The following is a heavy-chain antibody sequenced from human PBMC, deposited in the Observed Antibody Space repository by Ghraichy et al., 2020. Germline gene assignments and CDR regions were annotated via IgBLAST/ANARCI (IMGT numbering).Heavy chain of an antibody. V-gene: IGHV1-69*13. J-gene: IGHJ4*02. Sequence: SVKVSCKASGGTFSSHAISWVRQAPGQGLEWMGGIIPIFGTANYAQKFQGRVTITADESTSTAYMELSSLRSEDTAVYYCARATSTGTIFPGLDYWGQGTLVAVSS. CDR2: IIPIFGTA. D-gene: IGHD1-7*01. CDR3: ARATSTGTIFPGLDY. CDR1: GGTFSSHA.